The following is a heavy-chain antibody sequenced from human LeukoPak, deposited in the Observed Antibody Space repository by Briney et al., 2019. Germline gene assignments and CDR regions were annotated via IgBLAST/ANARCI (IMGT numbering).Heavy chain of an antibody. V-gene: IGHV3-48*03. D-gene: IGHD3-10*01. CDR3: ARVNDYDSGSLYRPIDY. Sequence: GGSLRLSCAASGFTFSSYEMNWVRQAPGKGLEWVSYISSSGATKYYADSVKGRFTISRDNAKNSLYLQMNSLRAEDTAVYSCARVNDYDSGSLYRPIDYWGQGTLVTVSS. CDR2: ISSSGATK. CDR1: GFTFSSYE. J-gene: IGHJ4*02.